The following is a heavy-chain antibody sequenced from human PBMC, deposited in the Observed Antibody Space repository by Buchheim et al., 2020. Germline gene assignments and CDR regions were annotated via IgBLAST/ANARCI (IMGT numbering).Heavy chain of an antibody. J-gene: IGHJ4*02. CDR3: TTAGYSSR. CDR1: GFTFSNAW. D-gene: IGHD6-19*01. Sequence: DVQLVESGGGLVKPGGSLRLSCAASGFTFSNAWMSWVRQAPGKGLEWVVRIKSKTDGGTTDYAAPVKGRFTISRDASKNTLYLQMNSLKTEDTAVYYCTTAGYSSRWGQGTL. CDR2: IKSKTDGGTT. V-gene: IGHV3-15*01.